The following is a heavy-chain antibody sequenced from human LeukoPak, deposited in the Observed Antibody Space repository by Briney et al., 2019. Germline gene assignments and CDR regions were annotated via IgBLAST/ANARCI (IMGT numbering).Heavy chain of an antibody. Sequence: GRSLRLSCAASGFTFSSYGMHWVRQAPGEGLEWVAVISYDGSNKYYADSVKGRFTISRDNSKNTLYLQVNSLRAEDTAVYYCAKDRTGTTWGGVDYWGQGTLVTVSS. CDR3: AKDRTGTTWGGVDY. V-gene: IGHV3-30*18. CDR2: ISYDGSNK. D-gene: IGHD1-1*01. J-gene: IGHJ4*02. CDR1: GFTFSSYG.